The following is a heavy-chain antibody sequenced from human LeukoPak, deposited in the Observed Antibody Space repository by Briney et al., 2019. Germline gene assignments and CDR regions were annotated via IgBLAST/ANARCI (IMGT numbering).Heavy chain of an antibody. CDR3: ARAKPKNMVRGLIMRRESRYYFDY. CDR1: GFILSRYS. J-gene: IGHJ4*02. Sequence: GGSLRLSCEASGFILSRYSMDWVRQAPGKGLEWVSSVSTSSSYIYYADSVKGRFTISRDNAKKSLYLLMNSLRAEDTAVYYCARAKPKNMVRGLIMRRESRYYFDYWGQGTLVTVSS. D-gene: IGHD3-10*01. CDR2: VSTSSSYI. V-gene: IGHV3-21*01.